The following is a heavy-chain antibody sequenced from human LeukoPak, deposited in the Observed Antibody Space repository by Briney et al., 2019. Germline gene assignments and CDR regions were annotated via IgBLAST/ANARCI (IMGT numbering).Heavy chain of an antibody. CDR1: GGTFSSYA. CDR3: AVSVVTPTNYYYYYMDV. Sequence: ASVKVSCKASGGTFSSYAISWVRQAPGQGLEWMGGIIPIFGTANYAQKFQGRVTITADKSTSTAYMELSSLRSEDTAVYYCAVSVVTPTNYYYYYMDVWGKGTTVTVSS. CDR2: IIPIFGTA. V-gene: IGHV1-69*06. D-gene: IGHD4-23*01. J-gene: IGHJ6*03.